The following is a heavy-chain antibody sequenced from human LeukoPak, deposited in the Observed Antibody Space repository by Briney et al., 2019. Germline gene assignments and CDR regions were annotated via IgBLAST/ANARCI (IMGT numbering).Heavy chain of an antibody. Sequence: GALRLSCAASGFTFSSYAMSWVRQAPGKGLEWVSAISGSGGSTYYADSVKGRFTISRDNSKNTLYLQMNSLRAEDTAVYYCAKTPGVAAAGYTHYFDYWGQGTLVTVSS. V-gene: IGHV3-23*01. D-gene: IGHD6-13*01. CDR1: GFTFSSYA. CDR3: AKTPGVAAAGYTHYFDY. J-gene: IGHJ4*02. CDR2: ISGSGGST.